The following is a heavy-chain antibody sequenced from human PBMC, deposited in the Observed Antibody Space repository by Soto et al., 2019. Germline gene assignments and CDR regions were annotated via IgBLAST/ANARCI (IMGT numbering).Heavy chain of an antibody. CDR1: GFTFSSYF. V-gene: IGHV3-30*03. D-gene: IGHD1-1*01. Sequence: PGGAPRLSCAASGFTFSSYFIHWVRRAPGKGLEWVALISYDGSNKQYGDSVKGRFTISRDNSKNTLYLQVNSLRAEDTAVYYCARETPGWNPFDFWGQGTQVTVSS. J-gene: IGHJ4*02. CDR2: ISYDGSNK. CDR3: ARETPGWNPFDF.